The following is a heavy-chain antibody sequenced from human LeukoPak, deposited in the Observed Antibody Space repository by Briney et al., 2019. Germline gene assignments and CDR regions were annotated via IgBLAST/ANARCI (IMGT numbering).Heavy chain of an antibody. Sequence: GGSLRLSCAASGFTFSSYWMSGVRQAPGKGLEWVANIKQDGSEKYYVDSVKGRFTISRDNAKNSLYLQMNSLRAEDTAVYYCARDPYAYDILTGRLWGQGTLVTVSS. V-gene: IGHV3-7*01. J-gene: IGHJ4*02. CDR3: ARDPYAYDILTGRL. CDR2: IKQDGSEK. CDR1: GFTFSSYW. D-gene: IGHD3-9*01.